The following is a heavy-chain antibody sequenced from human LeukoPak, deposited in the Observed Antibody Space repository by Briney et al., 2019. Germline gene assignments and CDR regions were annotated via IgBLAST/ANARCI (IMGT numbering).Heavy chain of an antibody. V-gene: IGHV4-30-4*01. CDR1: GGSISSGDYY. CDR3: ARDTVHRVAAVEGSY. D-gene: IGHD6-13*01. CDR2: IYYSGST. Sequence: SETLSLTCTVSGGSISSGDYYWSWIRQPPGKGLEWIGYIYYSGSTYYNPSLKSRVTISVDTSKNQFSLKLSSVTAADTAVYYCARDTVHRVAAVEGSYWGQGTLVTVSS. J-gene: IGHJ4*02.